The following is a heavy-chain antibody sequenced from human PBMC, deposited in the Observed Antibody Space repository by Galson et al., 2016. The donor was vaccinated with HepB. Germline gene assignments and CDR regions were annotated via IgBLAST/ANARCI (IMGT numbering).Heavy chain of an antibody. V-gene: IGHV1-18*01. D-gene: IGHD6-19*01. Sequence: SVKVSCKASGYTFTSYGISWVRQAPGQGLEWMGWISAYNGNTNYAQKLQGRVTMTTDTSTSTAYMELRSLRSDDTAVYYCAVAVAVTYYYYGMDVWGQGTTVTVSS. J-gene: IGHJ6*02. CDR1: GYTFTSYG. CDR3: AVAVAVTYYYYGMDV. CDR2: ISAYNGNT.